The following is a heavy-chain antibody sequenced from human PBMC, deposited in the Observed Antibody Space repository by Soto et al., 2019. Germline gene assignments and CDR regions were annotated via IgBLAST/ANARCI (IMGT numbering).Heavy chain of an antibody. V-gene: IGHV3-21*01. CDR3: ARVGRPYAI. CDR1: GFTFSSYS. J-gene: IGHJ6*02. Sequence: GGSLRLSCAASGFTFSSYSMNWVRQAPGKGLEWVSAISSSSSYIYYADSAKGRFTISRDNAKNSLYLQLNSLRAEDTAVYYCARVGRPYAIWTQGTTVSVSS. CDR2: ISSSSSYI. D-gene: IGHD3-16*01.